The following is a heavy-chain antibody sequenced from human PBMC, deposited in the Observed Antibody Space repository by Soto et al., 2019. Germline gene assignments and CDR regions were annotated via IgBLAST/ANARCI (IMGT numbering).Heavy chain of an antibody. Sequence: PGGSLRLSCVASGFTFSTYAMTWVRQAPGKGLECVAVIWFDGSNKQYADSVKGRFTISRDNSKNTLYLQMNSLIVEDTAVYYCARDNSDSGGYYYFDYWGQGTLVTVSS. J-gene: IGHJ4*02. CDR1: GFTFSTYA. CDR2: IWFDGSNK. D-gene: IGHD3-22*01. V-gene: IGHV3-33*08. CDR3: ARDNSDSGGYYYFDY.